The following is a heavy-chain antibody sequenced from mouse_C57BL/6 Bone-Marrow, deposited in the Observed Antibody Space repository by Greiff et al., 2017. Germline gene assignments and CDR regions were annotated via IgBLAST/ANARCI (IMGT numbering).Heavy chain of an antibody. CDR3: ARFSSNWVSYWYFDV. V-gene: IGHV1-18*01. Sequence: EVMLVESGPELVKPGASVKIPCKASGYTFTDYNMDWVKQSHGKSLEWIGDINPNNGGTIYNQKFKGKATLTVDKSSSTAYMELRSLTSEDTAVYYCARFSSNWVSYWYFDVWGTGTTVTVSS. CDR2: INPNNGGT. CDR1: GYTFTDYN. D-gene: IGHD4-1*01. J-gene: IGHJ1*03.